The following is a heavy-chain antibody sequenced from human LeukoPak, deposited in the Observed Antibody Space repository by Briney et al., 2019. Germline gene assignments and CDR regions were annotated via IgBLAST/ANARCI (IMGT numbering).Heavy chain of an antibody. J-gene: IGHJ4*02. CDR3: AKSYDFWSGYYTAY. CDR1: GFTFSSYA. Sequence: GGSLRLSCAASGFTFSSYAMSWVRQAPGKGLEWVSAISGSGGSTYYADSVKGRFTISRDNSKNTLYLQMSSLRAEDTAVYYCAKSYDFWSGYYTAYWGQGTLVTVSS. D-gene: IGHD3-3*01. V-gene: IGHV3-23*01. CDR2: ISGSGGST.